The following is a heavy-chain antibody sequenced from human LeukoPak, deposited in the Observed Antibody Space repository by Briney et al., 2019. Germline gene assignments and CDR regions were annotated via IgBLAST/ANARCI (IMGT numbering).Heavy chain of an antibody. CDR2: ISDDSTTI. V-gene: IGHV3-48*02. CDR1: GFSFSTHS. J-gene: IGHJ4*02. Sequence: GGPLRLSCAASGFSFSTHSMNWVRQAPGKGLEWVAYISDDSTTIYYADSVKGRFTISRDSAKNSLYLQMNSLRDEDTAVYYCASGLTGGGAYWGQGTLVTVSS. D-gene: IGHD2-8*02. CDR3: ASGLTGGGAY.